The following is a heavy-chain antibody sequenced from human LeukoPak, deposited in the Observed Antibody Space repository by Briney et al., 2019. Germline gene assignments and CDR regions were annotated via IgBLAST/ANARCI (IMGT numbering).Heavy chain of an antibody. CDR2: IKQDGSEK. CDR1: GFTFSSYW. Sequence: GGSLRLSCAASGFTFSSYWMSWVRQAPGKGLEWVANIKQDGSEKNYVDSVKGRFTISRDNAKNSLYLQMNSLRAEDTAVYYCARAYYLGYFDYWGQGTLVTVSS. D-gene: IGHD1-26*01. CDR3: ARAYYLGYFDY. V-gene: IGHV3-7*01. J-gene: IGHJ4*02.